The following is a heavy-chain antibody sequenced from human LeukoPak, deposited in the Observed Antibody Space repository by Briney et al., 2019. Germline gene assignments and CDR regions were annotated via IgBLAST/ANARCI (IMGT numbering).Heavy chain of an antibody. J-gene: IGHJ4*02. CDR3: AKDVAIITGNFDY. CDR1: GFTFSNYG. Sequence: GGSLRLSCAASGFTFSNYGISWVRQAPGKGLEWVSTISGSGGSTYYADSVKGRFTISRGNSKNTLYLQMNSLRAEDTAVYYCAKDVAIITGNFDYWGQGTLVTVSS. CDR2: ISGSGGST. V-gene: IGHV3-23*01. D-gene: IGHD3-22*01.